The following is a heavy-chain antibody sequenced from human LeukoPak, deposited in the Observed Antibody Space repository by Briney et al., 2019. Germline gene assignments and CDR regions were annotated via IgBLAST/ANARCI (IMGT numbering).Heavy chain of an antibody. CDR2: ISYDGNNK. CDR3: ARVDGSSSWYPDY. V-gene: IGHV3-30*03. J-gene: IGHJ4*02. D-gene: IGHD6-13*01. Sequence: GKSLRLSCEASGFTFKNYGMHWVRQAPGKGLEWVAVISYDGNNKYYADSVKGRFTISRDNSKNTLYLQMNSLRAEDTAVYYCARVDGSSSWYPDYWGQGTLVTVSS. CDR1: GFTFKNYG.